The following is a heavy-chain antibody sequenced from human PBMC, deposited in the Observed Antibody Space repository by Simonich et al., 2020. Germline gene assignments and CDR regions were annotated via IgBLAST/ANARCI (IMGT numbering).Heavy chain of an antibody. CDR3: ARHKRGAFDI. D-gene: IGHD3-16*01. J-gene: IGHJ3*02. Sequence: GGSFSGYYWGWIRQPPGKGLEWIGEINHSGSTNYNPSLKSRVTISVDTSKNQFSLKLSSVTAADTAVYYCARHKRGAFDIWGQGTMVTVSS. CDR2: INHSGST. CDR1: GGSFSGYY. V-gene: IGHV4-34*01.